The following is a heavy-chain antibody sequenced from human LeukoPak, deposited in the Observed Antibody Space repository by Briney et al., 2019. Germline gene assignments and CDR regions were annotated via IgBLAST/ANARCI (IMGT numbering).Heavy chain of an antibody. V-gene: IGHV3-30*03. Sequence: GRSLRLSCAASGFTFSSYGMYWVRQAPGKGLEWVAVISYDGSKTYYADSVKGRFTISRDNSKNTLYLEMNSVRGEDTAVYYCGRVGGTPVLLWFGESMDYWGQGTLVTVSS. CDR2: ISYDGSKT. CDR3: GRVGGTPVLLWFGESMDY. CDR1: GFTFSSYG. J-gene: IGHJ4*02. D-gene: IGHD3-10*01.